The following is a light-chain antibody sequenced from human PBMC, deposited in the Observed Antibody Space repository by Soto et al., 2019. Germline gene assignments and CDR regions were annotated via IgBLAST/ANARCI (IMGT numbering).Light chain of an antibody. J-gene: IGLJ3*02. CDR2: EVS. V-gene: IGLV2-8*01. CDR3: SSYAGINHWV. CDR1: SSDVGGYKY. Sequence: QSVLTQSPSASGSPGQSVTISCTGTSSDVGGYKYVSWYQQHPGKAPKLMIYEVSKRPSGVPDRFSGSKSGNTASLTVSGLQAEDEAYYYCSSYAGINHWVFGGGTQLTVL.